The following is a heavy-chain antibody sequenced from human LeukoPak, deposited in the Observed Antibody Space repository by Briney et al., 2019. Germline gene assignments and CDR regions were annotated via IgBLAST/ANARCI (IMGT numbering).Heavy chain of an antibody. V-gene: IGHV4-39*07. CDR2: IYYSGST. CDR3: ARGEFMTTVTTYYGMDV. J-gene: IGHJ6*02. Sequence: SETLSLTCTVSGGSISSSSYYWGWIRQPPGKGLEWIGSIYYSGSTYYNPSLKSRVTISVDTSKNQFSLKLSSVTAADTAVYYCARGEFMTTVTTYYGMDVWGQGTTVTVSS. D-gene: IGHD4-17*01. CDR1: GGSISSSSYY.